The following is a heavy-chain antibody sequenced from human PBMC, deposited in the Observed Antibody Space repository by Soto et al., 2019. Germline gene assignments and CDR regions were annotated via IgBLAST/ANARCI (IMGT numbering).Heavy chain of an antibody. CDR1: GYSFTSYW. D-gene: IGHD6-13*01. J-gene: IGHJ6*02. CDR2: IDPSDSYT. Sequence: PGESLKISCKGSGYSFTSYWISWVRQMPGKGLEWMGRIDPSDSYTNHSPSFQGHVTISADKSISTAYLQWSSLKASDTAMYYCARQRGSSSWAYYYYGMDVWGQGTTVTVSS. CDR3: ARQRGSSSWAYYYYGMDV. V-gene: IGHV5-10-1*01.